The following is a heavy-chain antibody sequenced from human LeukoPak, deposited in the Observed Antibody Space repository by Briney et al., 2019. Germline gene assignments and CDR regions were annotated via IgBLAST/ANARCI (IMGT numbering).Heavy chain of an antibody. Sequence: GGSLRLSCAASGFTFSSYAMSWVRQAPGKGLEWVSAVSGSGGSTYYADSVKGRFTISRDNAKNSLYLQMSSLRAEDAAVYYCAREGGYQYYYAMDVWGKGTTVTVSS. D-gene: IGHD3-16*01. V-gene: IGHV3-23*01. CDR3: AREGGYQYYYAMDV. CDR2: VSGSGGST. CDR1: GFTFSSYA. J-gene: IGHJ6*04.